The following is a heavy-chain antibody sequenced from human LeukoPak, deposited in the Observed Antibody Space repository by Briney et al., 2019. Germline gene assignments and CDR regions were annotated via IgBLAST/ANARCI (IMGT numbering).Heavy chain of an antibody. CDR2: INHSGST. Sequence: PSETLSLTCTVSGGSISSYYWSWIRQPPGKGLEWIGEINHSGSTNYNPSLKSRVTISVDTSKNQFSLKLSSVTAADTAVYYCASRRPGTHWFDPWGQGTLVTVSS. V-gene: IGHV4-34*01. J-gene: IGHJ5*02. CDR3: ASRRPGTHWFDP. D-gene: IGHD6-13*01. CDR1: GGSISSYY.